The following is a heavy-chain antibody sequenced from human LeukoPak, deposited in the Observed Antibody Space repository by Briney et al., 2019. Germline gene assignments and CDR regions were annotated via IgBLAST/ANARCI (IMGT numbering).Heavy chain of an antibody. CDR1: GFTFSSYA. D-gene: IGHD6-19*01. CDR3: AKGSQSSGWYG. J-gene: IGHJ4*02. Sequence: GGSLRLSCAASGFTFSSYAMSWVRQAPGKGLEWVSAISGSGHSTYYADSVKGRFTISRNNSKNTLYLEMNSLRAEDTAVYYCAKGSQSSGWYGWGQGTLVTVSS. CDR2: ISGSGHST. V-gene: IGHV3-23*01.